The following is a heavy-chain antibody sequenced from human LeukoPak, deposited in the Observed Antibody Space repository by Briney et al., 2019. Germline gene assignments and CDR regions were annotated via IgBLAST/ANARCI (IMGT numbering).Heavy chain of an antibody. CDR3: AGQYSGYALFDY. D-gene: IGHD5-12*01. J-gene: IGHJ4*02. CDR1: GFTFSSYS. CDR2: ISSSSSYI. Sequence: PGGSLRLSCAASGFTFSSYSMNWVRQAPGKGLEWVSSISSSSSYIYYADSVKGRFTISRDNAKNSLYLQMNSLRAEDTAVYYCAGQYSGYALFDYWGQGTLVTVSS. V-gene: IGHV3-21*01.